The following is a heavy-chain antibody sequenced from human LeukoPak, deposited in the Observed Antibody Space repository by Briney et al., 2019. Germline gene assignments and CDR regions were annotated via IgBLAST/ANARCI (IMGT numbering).Heavy chain of an antibody. J-gene: IGHJ4*02. D-gene: IGHD2-2*01. Sequence: GGSLRLSCAASGFILGSYWMHWVRQSPGKGLEWVSAISGSGGSTYYADSVKGRFTISRDSSKNTLYLQMNSLRAEDTAVYYCAKDGLKAMYFDYWGQGTLVTVSS. V-gene: IGHV3-23*01. CDR2: ISGSGGST. CDR3: AKDGLKAMYFDY. CDR1: GFILGSYW.